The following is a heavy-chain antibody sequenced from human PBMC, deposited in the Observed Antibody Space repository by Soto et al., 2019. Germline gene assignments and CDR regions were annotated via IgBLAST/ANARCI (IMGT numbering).Heavy chain of an antibody. CDR1: GFTFSDYY. CDR3: ARVTELFVDEYYFDY. D-gene: IGHD1-7*01. V-gene: IGHV3-11*06. Sequence: GGSLSLSCAASGFTFSDYYMSWIRQAPGKGLEWVSYISSSSSYTNYADSVKGRFTISRDNAKNSLYLQMNSLRAEDTAVYYCARVTELFVDEYYFDYWGQGTLVTVSS. CDR2: ISSSSSYT. J-gene: IGHJ4*02.